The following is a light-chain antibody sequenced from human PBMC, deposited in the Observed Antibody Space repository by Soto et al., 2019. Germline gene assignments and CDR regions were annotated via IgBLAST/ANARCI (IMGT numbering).Light chain of an antibody. Sequence: QAVVTQEPSLTVSPGGTVTLTCASSTGAVTSGHFASWFQQKPGQAPKLLIYNNDQRPSGVPDRFSGSKSGTSASLDISGLRSEDEADYYCAAWDDSLSGRVFGGGTKLTVL. CDR3: AAWDDSLSGRV. J-gene: IGLJ3*02. V-gene: IGLV1-47*02. CDR2: NND. CDR1: TGAVTSGHF.